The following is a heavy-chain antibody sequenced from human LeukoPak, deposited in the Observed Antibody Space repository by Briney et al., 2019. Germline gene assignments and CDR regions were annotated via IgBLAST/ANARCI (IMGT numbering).Heavy chain of an antibody. D-gene: IGHD3-16*02. Sequence: SETLSLTCAVYGGSFSGYYWSWIRQPPGKGLEWIGEINYGGSTNYNPSLKSRVTISVDTSKNQFSLKLSSVTAADTAVYYCAREEYYDYVWGSYRYTAWFDPWGQGTLVTVSS. CDR1: GGSFSGYY. CDR3: AREEYYDYVWGSYRYTAWFDP. CDR2: INYGGST. J-gene: IGHJ5*02. V-gene: IGHV4-34*01.